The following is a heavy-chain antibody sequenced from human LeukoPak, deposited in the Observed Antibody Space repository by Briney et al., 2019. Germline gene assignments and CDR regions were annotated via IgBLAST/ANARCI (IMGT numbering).Heavy chain of an antibody. CDR2: INHSGST. D-gene: IGHD3-10*01. V-gene: IGHV4-34*01. J-gene: IGHJ4*02. CDR3: ARYSGSGYGMFQFDS. Sequence: SETLSLTCAVYGGSFSGYYWSWIRQPPGKGLEWIGEINHSGSTNYNPSLKSRVTISVDTSKNQFSLKLSSVTAADTAVYYCARYSGSGYGMFQFDSWGQGTLVTVAS. CDR1: GGSFSGYY.